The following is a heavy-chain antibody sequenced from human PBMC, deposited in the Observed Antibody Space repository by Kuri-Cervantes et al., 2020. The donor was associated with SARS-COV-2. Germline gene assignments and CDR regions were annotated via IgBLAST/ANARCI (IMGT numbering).Heavy chain of an antibody. J-gene: IGHJ3*02. CDR1: GGSISSTNFY. CDR3: ARRYSRGWSRDTFDI. D-gene: IGHD6-19*01. Sequence: SETLSLTCTVSGGSISSTNFYWGWIRQPPGKGLEWIATMYNSGTTHYNASLKSRVTISVDTSKNQFSLNLGSVTAADTAVYYCARRYSRGWSRDTFDIWGQGTMVTVSS. V-gene: IGHV4-39*01. CDR2: MYNSGTT.